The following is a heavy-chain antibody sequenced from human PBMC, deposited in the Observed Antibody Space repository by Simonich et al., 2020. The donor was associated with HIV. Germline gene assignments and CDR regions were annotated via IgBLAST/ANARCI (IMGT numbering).Heavy chain of an antibody. V-gene: IGHV4-34*01. CDR1: GGSFSGYY. J-gene: IGHJ4*02. CDR2: INHSGIT. D-gene: IGHD3-3*01. Sequence: QVQLQQWGAGLLKPSETLSLTCAVYGGSFSGYYGSWIRQPPGKGLEWIGEINHSGITNYNSSRNSRATISVDKSKNQFSLKLSSVTAADTAIYYCARRDRELILYFDYWGQGNLVTVSS. CDR3: ARRDRELILYFDY.